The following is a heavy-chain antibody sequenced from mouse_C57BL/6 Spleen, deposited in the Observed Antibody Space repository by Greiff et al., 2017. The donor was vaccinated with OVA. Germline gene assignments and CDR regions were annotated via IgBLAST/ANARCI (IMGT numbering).Heavy chain of an antibody. D-gene: IGHD1-1*01. CDR2: ISSGGSYT. J-gene: IGHJ1*03. Sequence: EVMLVESGGDLVKPGGSLKLSCAASGFTFSSYGMSWVRQTPDKRLEWVATISSGGSYTYYPDSVKGRFTISRDNAKNTLYLQMSSLKSEDTAMYYCARQGITTVVAHWYFDVWGTGTTVTVSS. CDR1: GFTFSSYG. V-gene: IGHV5-6*02. CDR3: ARQGITTVVAHWYFDV.